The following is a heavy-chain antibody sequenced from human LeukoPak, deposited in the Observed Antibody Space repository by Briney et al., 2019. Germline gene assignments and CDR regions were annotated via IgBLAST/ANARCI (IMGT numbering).Heavy chain of an antibody. CDR3: ARDPTGDGYYFDY. J-gene: IGHJ4*02. V-gene: IGHV1-46*01. CDR1: GYIFTSYF. CDR2: INPSDGST. Sequence: ASVKVSCKASGYIFTSYFMVWVRQAPGQGRRWWGLINPSDGSTSYAQKFQGRVTMTSDTSTNIVYMEVSSLRSEDTAVYFCARDPTGDGYYFDYWGQGTLIAVSS. D-gene: IGHD3-10*01.